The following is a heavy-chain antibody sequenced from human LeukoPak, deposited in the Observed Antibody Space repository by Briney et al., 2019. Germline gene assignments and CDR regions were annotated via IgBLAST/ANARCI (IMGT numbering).Heavy chain of an antibody. V-gene: IGHV1-69*13. CDR1: GYTFTSYA. D-gene: IGHD6-6*01. J-gene: IGHJ1*01. CDR3: AREPYSSSSVYFQH. Sequence: SVKVPCKASGYTFTSYAISWVRQAPGQGLEWMGVIISIFGTVNYAQKFQGRVTITADESTSTAYMELSSLRSEDTAVYYCAREPYSSSSVYFQHWGQGTLVTVSS. CDR2: IISIFGTV.